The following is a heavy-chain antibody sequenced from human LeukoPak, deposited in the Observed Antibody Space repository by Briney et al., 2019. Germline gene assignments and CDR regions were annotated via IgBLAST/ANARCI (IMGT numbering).Heavy chain of an antibody. CDR2: VYSTGTT. CDR1: GGSINNYC. Sequence: ASETLSLTCTVSGGSINNYCWSCIRQPAGKGLEWIGRVYSTGTTYYSPSLKSRLTMSVDKSKNQFSLKLSSVTAADTSVYYCAREWKGVFDIWGKGTRVTVSS. D-gene: IGHD1-1*01. J-gene: IGHJ3*02. V-gene: IGHV4-4*07. CDR3: AREWKGVFDI.